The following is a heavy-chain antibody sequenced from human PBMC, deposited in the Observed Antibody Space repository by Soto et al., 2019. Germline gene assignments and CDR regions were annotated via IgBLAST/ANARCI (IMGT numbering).Heavy chain of an antibody. Sequence: PGGSLRLSCVASGFNFRTSWMHWVRQAPGKGLLWVSRINSDGTSTNYADSVRGRLTISRDNAKNTLYLQMNSLSVEDTAIYYCARDSESIPDGDLDYMDVWGKGTTVTVSS. CDR3: ARDSESIPDGDLDYMDV. J-gene: IGHJ6*03. V-gene: IGHV3-74*01. CDR2: INSDGTST. CDR1: GFNFRTSW.